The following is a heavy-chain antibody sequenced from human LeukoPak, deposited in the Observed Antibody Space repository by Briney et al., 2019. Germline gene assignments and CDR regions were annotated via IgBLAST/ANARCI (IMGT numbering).Heavy chain of an antibody. CDR2: IRQDGNVR. V-gene: IGHV3-7*01. D-gene: IGHD1-1*01. J-gene: IGHJ3*02. CDR3: AREIVGYDAFDI. CDR1: GFTLGSYW. Sequence: GGSLRLSCTASGFTLGSYWVSWVRQTPAKGLEWMANIRQDGNVRYYVDSVRGRFTIFRDNAKNSLYLQMNNLRADDTALYYCAREIVGYDAFDIWGQGAMVTVSS.